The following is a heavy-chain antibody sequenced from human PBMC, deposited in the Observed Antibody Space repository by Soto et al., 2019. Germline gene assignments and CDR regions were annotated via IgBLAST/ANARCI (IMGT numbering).Heavy chain of an antibody. CDR2: IWYDGSNK. CDR3: ARGGLRYCISTSCPAHFDY. Sequence: GGSLRLSCAASGFTFSSYGMHWVRQAPGKGLEWVAVIWYDGSNKYYADSVKGRFTISRDNSKNTLYLQMNSLRAEDTAVYYCARGGLRYCISTSCPAHFDYWGQGTLVTVSS. D-gene: IGHD2-2*01. V-gene: IGHV3-33*01. CDR1: GFTFSSYG. J-gene: IGHJ4*02.